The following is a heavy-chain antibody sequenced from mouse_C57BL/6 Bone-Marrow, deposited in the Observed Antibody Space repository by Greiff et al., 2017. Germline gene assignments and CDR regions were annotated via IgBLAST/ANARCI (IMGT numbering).Heavy chain of an antibody. CDR3: ARQGIYYDYDEYAMDY. D-gene: IGHD2-4*01. CDR2: IDPSDSYT. CDR1: GYTFTSYW. V-gene: IGHV1-50*01. Sequence: VQLQQSGAELVKPGASVKLSCKASGYTFTSYWMQWVKQRPGQGLEWIGEIDPSDSYTNYNQKFKGKATLTVDTSSSTAYMQLSSLTSEDSAVYYCARQGIYYDYDEYAMDYWGQGTSVTVSS. J-gene: IGHJ4*01.